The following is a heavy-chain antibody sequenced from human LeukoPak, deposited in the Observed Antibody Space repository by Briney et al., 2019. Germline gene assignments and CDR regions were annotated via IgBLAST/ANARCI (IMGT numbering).Heavy chain of an antibody. D-gene: IGHD3-22*01. J-gene: IGHJ1*01. CDR3: ARDPRPYYYYDSSGYPQYFQH. CDR2: ISAYNGNT. V-gene: IGHV1-18*01. CDR1: GYTFTSYG. Sequence: ASVNVSCKASGYTFTSYGSSWVRQAPGQGLEWMGWISAYNGNTNYVQKPQGRVTMTTHTSTSTAYMELRSLRSDDTAVYYCARDPRPYYYYDSSGYPQYFQHWGQGTLVTVSS.